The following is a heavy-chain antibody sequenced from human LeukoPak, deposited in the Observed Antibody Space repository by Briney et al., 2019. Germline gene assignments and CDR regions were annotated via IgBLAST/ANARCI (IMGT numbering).Heavy chain of an antibody. CDR3: ARTGRYSGSYST. D-gene: IGHD1-26*01. V-gene: IGHV4-4*09. J-gene: IGHJ5*02. Sequence: SESLSLTCAVSGVSISSYYWNWIRQPPGKGLEWVGNIYTSGSTNYNPSPKSRVSILVDTSKNHITLKVISVTAADTAVYFCARTGRYSGSYSTWGQGTLVTVSS. CDR2: IYTSGST. CDR1: GVSISSYY.